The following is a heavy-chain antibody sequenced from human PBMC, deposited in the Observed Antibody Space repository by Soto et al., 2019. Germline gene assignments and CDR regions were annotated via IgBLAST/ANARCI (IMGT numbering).Heavy chain of an antibody. CDR2: ISGSGGST. D-gene: IGHD3-3*01. CDR1: SYA. Sequence: SYAMSWVRQAPGKGLEWVSAISGSGGSTYYADSVKGRFTISRDNSKNTLYLQMNSLRAEDTAVYYCAKHSVTIFGVASDYWGQGTLVTVSS. V-gene: IGHV3-23*01. J-gene: IGHJ4*02. CDR3: AKHSVTIFGVASDY.